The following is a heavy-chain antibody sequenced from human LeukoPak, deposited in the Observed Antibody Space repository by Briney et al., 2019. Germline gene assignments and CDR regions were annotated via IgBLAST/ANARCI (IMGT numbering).Heavy chain of an antibody. CDR1: GYSISSGYY. J-gene: IGHJ4*02. CDR2: IYHSGST. D-gene: IGHD3-9*01. Sequence: SETLSLTCTVSGYSISSGYYWGWIRQPPGKGLEWIGSIYHSGSTYYNPSLKSRVTISVDTSKNQFSLKLSSVTAADTAVYYCARDNDILTGYFLFPFDYWGQGTLVTVSS. V-gene: IGHV4-38-2*02. CDR3: ARDNDILTGYFLFPFDY.